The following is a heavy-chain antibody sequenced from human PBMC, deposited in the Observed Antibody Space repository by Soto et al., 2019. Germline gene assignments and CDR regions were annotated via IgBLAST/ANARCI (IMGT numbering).Heavy chain of an antibody. CDR2: VNHSGEA. Sequence: SETLSLTCGVYGGSFRNYYWIWVRQPPGKGLEWIGEVNHSGEATYNPSLQSRVTISLDTTNNHFSLKMTSVTAADTAVFYCARVIIGCTNGVCYDAFDIWGQGTMVTVSS. D-gene: IGHD2-8*01. V-gene: IGHV4-34*01. CDR3: ARVIIGCTNGVCYDAFDI. J-gene: IGHJ3*02. CDR1: GGSFRNYY.